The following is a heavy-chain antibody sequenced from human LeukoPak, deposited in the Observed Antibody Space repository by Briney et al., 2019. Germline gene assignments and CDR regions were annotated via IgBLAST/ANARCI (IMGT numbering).Heavy chain of an antibody. CDR2: ISWDGGST. Sequence: GGSLRLSCAASGFIFDDYAMHWVRQAPGKGLQWVSLISWDGGSTYYADSVKGRCTIYRDNSRNSLYLQMNSLRAEDTALYYCAKGASMGYSGYDFLDYHYMDVWGKGTTVTVSS. CDR3: AKGASMGYSGYDFLDYHYMDV. CDR1: GFIFDDYA. V-gene: IGHV3-43D*03. J-gene: IGHJ6*03. D-gene: IGHD5-12*01.